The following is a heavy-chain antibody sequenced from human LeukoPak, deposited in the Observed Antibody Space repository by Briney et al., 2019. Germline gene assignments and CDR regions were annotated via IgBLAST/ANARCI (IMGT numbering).Heavy chain of an antibody. CDR2: INHSGST. V-gene: IGHV4-34*01. Sequence: PSETLSLPCAVYGRSFSGYYWSWIPQPPGKGLEWIGEINHSGSTNYNPSLKSQVTISVDTAKNQFSLKLGSVTAAYTAVYYCARGGGGPDYGGQGTLVTVS. D-gene: IGHD3-10*01. J-gene: IGHJ4*02. CDR1: GRSFSGYY. CDR3: ARGGGGPDY.